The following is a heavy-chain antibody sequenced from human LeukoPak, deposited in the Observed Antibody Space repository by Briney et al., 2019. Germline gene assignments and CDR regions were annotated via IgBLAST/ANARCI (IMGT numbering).Heavy chain of an antibody. V-gene: IGHV1-2*02. Sequence: ASVKVSCQASGDSFTGDYLHWVRQAPGQGPDWVGCIHRRSGGTTYSQKFRGRVAMTIDTSMSTAYMDLSRLTSDDTAMYYCSTAPIPEYYFDSWGQGTLVTVSS. CDR1: GDSFTGDY. J-gene: IGHJ4*02. CDR2: IHRRSGGT. D-gene: IGHD2-21*01. CDR3: STAPIPEYYFDS.